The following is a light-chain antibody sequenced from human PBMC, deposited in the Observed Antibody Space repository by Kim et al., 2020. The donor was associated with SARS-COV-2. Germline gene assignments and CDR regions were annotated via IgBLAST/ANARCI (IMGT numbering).Light chain of an antibody. Sequence: SSELTQPSLVSVSPGQTARITCSGDVLAKKYARWFQQKPGQAPVLVIYKDSERPSGIPERFSGSSSGTTVTLTISGAQVEDEADYYCYSAVDNNWVFGGGTQLTVL. CDR1: VLAKKY. J-gene: IGLJ3*02. V-gene: IGLV3-27*01. CDR2: KDS. CDR3: YSAVDNNWV.